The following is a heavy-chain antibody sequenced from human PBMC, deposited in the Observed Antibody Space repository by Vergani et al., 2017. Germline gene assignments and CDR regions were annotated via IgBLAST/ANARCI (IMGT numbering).Heavy chain of an antibody. D-gene: IGHD2-15*01. CDR3: ATAGAAYCRGASFYDFFEY. CDR2: TRYDGIVE. V-gene: IGHV3-30*02. Sequence: QVQLVESGGGVVQPGGSLRLSCAASGFTFTNYGMHWVRQAPGKGLELVAFTRYDGIVEYYGDSVRGRFTISRDNSKNTLYLQMNRLRPEDTAVYYCATAGAAYCRGASFYDFFEYWGQGTLVTVAS. J-gene: IGHJ4*02. CDR1: GFTFTNYG.